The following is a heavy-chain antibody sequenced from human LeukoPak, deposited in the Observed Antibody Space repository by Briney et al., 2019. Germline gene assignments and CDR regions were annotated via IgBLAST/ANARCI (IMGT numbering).Heavy chain of an antibody. Sequence: GGSLRLSCAASGFTFNTYSMNWVRQAPGKGLEWVSPISSHSRDIYYADSVKGRFTISRDNAKNSLHLQMNSLRAEDTAVYYCARDDRDISSYRFDYWGHGTLVTVSS. D-gene: IGHD6-6*01. CDR1: GFTFNTYS. CDR3: ARDDRDISSYRFDY. V-gene: IGHV3-21*01. CDR2: ISSHSRDI. J-gene: IGHJ4*01.